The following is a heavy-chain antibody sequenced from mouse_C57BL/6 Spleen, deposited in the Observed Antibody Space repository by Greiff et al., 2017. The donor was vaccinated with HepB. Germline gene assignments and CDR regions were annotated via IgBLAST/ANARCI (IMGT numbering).Heavy chain of an antibody. Sequence: QVHVKQSGAELVRPGASVTLSCKASGYTFTDYEMHWVKQTPVHGLEWIGAIDPETGGTAYNQKFKGKAILTADKSSSTAYMELRSLTSEDSAVYYCTRGVVATRGYYFDYWGQGTTRTVSS. CDR2: IDPETGGT. CDR1: GYTFTDYE. CDR3: TRGVVATRGYYFDY. D-gene: IGHD1-1*01. V-gene: IGHV1-15*01. J-gene: IGHJ2*01.